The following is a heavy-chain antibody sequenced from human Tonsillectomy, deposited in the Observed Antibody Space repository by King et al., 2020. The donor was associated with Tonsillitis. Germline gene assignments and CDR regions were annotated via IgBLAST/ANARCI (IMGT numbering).Heavy chain of an antibody. CDR3: ATSRPEASYAMDV. D-gene: IGHD6-6*01. V-gene: IGHV3-30*03. Sequence: VQLVESGGGVVQPGRSLRLSCAASGFTFSNYDMHWVRQAPGKGLEWVSVISYDGSDKNCADSVKGRFTISRDNSENTLYLQMNSLRAEDTAVYYCATSRPEASYAMDVWGQGTTVTVSS. CDR1: GFTFSNYD. CDR2: ISYDGSDK. J-gene: IGHJ6*02.